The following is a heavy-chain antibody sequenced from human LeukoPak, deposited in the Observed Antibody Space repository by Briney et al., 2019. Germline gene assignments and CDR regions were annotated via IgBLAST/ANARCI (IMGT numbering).Heavy chain of an antibody. D-gene: IGHD6-13*01. CDR3: ARDLPYSSSWYRDHWFDP. V-gene: IGHV1-46*01. Sequence: ASVKDSCKASGYTFTSYYMHWVRQAPGQGLEWMGIINPSGGSTSYAQKFQGRVTMTRDTSTSTVYMELSSLRSADTAVYYCARDLPYSSSWYRDHWFDPWGQGTLVTVSS. CDR2: INPSGGST. CDR1: GYTFTSYY. J-gene: IGHJ5*02.